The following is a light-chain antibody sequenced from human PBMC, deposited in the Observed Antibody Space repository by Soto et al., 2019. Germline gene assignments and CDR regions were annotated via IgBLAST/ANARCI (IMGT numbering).Light chain of an antibody. J-gene: IGLJ3*02. CDR3: SSYSTSGTLVV. Sequence: QSVLTQPASVSGSPGQTIIMSCTGTSSDIGGSNSVSWYQQHPDKAPKLILFDVSHRPSKIPDRFSGSKSGNTASLTISGLQADDEADYYCSSYSTSGTLVVFGGGTKRTVL. CDR1: SSDIGGSNS. V-gene: IGLV2-14*01. CDR2: DVS.